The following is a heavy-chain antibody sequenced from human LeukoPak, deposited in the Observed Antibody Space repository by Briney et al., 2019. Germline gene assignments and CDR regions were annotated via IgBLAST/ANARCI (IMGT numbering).Heavy chain of an antibody. CDR1: GFTFSTYG. CDR3: ARDESVYYHTYLDY. V-gene: IGHV3-30*19. CDR2: ISYDGSKK. D-gene: IGHD1-26*01. J-gene: IGHJ4*02. Sequence: GGSLRLSCAVSGFTFSTYGFHWVRQAPGKGLEWVAVISYDGSKKYYADSVKGRFTISRDNSKNTLYLQMNSLRAEDTAVYYCARDESVYYHTYLDYWGQGTLVTVSS.